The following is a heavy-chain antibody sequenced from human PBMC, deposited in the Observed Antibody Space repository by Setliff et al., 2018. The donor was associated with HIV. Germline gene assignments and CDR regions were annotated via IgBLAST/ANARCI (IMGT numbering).Heavy chain of an antibody. V-gene: IGHV1-18*01. D-gene: IGHD2-8*02. CDR1: GYTFSNYG. J-gene: IGHJ6*02. CDR2: ITPYNGNR. CDR3: ARGGGYWFYNYGIDV. Sequence: ASVKVSCKASGYTFSNYGISWVRQAPGQGLEWMGWITPYNGNRNYAQNLQDRVTMTTDTSTNTAYMGLSSLRSDDTAVYYCARGGGYWFYNYGIDVWGQGTTVTVSS.